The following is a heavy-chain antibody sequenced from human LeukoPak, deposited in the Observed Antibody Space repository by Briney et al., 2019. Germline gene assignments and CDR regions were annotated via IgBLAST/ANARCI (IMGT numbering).Heavy chain of an antibody. CDR1: GGTFSSYT. D-gene: IGHD4-17*01. CDR2: IIPILGIA. V-gene: IGHV1-69*10. J-gene: IGHJ6*02. Sequence: SVTLSCKASGGTFSSYTISWVRQAPGQGLEWMGGIIPILGIANYAQKFQGRVTITADKSTSTAYMELSSLRSEDTAVYYCARPSTVTTNYYYYYGMDVWGQGTTVTVSS. CDR3: ARPSTVTTNYYYYYGMDV.